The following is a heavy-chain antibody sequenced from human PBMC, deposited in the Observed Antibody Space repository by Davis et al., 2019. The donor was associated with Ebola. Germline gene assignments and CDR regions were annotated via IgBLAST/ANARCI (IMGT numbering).Heavy chain of an antibody. Sequence: AASVKVSCKASGYTFTSYDINWVRQATGQGLEWMGWMNPNSGNTGYAQKLQGRVTMTTDTSTSTAYMELRSLRSDDTAVYYCARDITMVQGGWFDPWGQGTLVTVSS. V-gene: IGHV1-8*01. CDR1: GYTFTSYD. J-gene: IGHJ5*02. CDR2: MNPNSGNT. D-gene: IGHD3-10*01. CDR3: ARDITMVQGGWFDP.